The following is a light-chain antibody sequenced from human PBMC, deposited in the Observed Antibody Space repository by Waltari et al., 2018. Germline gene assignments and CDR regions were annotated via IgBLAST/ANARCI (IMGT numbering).Light chain of an antibody. Sequence: QSALTQPASVSGSPGQSITIPCTGTSGDIGNYKFVSWYQQEPGRAPKLIVYDVSQRPSGVSNRFSGSKSGNTASLTISGLQAEDEADYYCSSYTTASSWVFGGGTKLTVL. V-gene: IGLV2-14*01. CDR3: SSYTTASSWV. CDR1: SGDIGNYKF. CDR2: DVS. J-gene: IGLJ3*02.